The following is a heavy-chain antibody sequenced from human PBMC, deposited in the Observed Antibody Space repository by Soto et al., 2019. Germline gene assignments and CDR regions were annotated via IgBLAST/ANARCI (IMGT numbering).Heavy chain of an antibody. CDR1: GFTFSSYA. CDR2: ISGSGGST. Sequence: GGSLRLSCAASGFTFSSYAMSWVRQAPGKGLEWVSAISGSGGSTYYADSGKGRFTISRDNSKNTLYLQMNSLRAEDTAVYYCAKTKGGIAARPTFDYWGQGTLVTVSS. V-gene: IGHV3-23*01. J-gene: IGHJ4*02. CDR3: AKTKGGIAARPTFDY. D-gene: IGHD6-6*01.